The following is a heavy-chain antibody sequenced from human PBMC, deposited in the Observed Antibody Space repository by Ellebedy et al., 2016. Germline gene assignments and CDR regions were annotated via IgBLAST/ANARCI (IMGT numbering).Heavy chain of an antibody. D-gene: IGHD3-3*01. CDR1: GFTFSSYG. CDR3: AKDHGDDFWSDPTTYYFDY. CDR2: LSYDGSRR. Sequence: GESLKISXAASGFTFSSYGMHWVRQAPGKGLEWVAVLSYDGSRRYYADSVKGRFTMSRDNSKNTLYLQMNSLRAEDTAVYYCAKDHGDDFWSDPTTYYFDYWGQGTRVIVSS. J-gene: IGHJ4*02. V-gene: IGHV3-30*18.